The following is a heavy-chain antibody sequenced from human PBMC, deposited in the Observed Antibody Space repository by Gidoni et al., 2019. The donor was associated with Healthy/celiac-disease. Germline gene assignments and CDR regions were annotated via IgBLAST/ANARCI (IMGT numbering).Heavy chain of an antibody. CDR1: GGTFTSSA. V-gene: IGHV1-69*01. J-gene: IGHJ4*02. CDR3: ARVYYYDSSGYHFDY. D-gene: IGHD3-22*01. CDR2: IIPIFGTA. Sequence: QVQLVQSGAEVKKPGSSVKVSCTASGGTFTSSAISWVRQPPGQGLEWMGGIIPIFGTANYAQKFQGRVTITADESTSTAYMELSSLRSEDTAVYYCARVYYYDSSGYHFDYWGQGTLVTVSS.